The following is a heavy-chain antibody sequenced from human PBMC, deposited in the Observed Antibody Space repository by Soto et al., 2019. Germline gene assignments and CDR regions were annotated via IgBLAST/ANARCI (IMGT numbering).Heavy chain of an antibody. V-gene: IGHV3-30-3*01. D-gene: IGHD3-10*01. J-gene: IGHJ4*02. CDR2: ISYDGSNK. CDR3: ARDRVTMVRGVIITRKGFDY. CDR1: GFTFSSYA. Sequence: QVQLVESGGGVVQPGRSLRLSCAASGFTFSSYAMHWVRQAPGKGLEWVAVISYDGSNKYYADSVKGRFTIARDNSKNTLYLQINSLRAEDTAVYYCARDRVTMVRGVIITRKGFDYWGQGTLVTVSS.